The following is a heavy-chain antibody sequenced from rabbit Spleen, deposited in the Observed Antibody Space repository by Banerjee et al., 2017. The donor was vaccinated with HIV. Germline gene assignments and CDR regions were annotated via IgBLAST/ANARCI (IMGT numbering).Heavy chain of an antibody. CDR2: INAVTGKA. V-gene: IGHV1S45*01. CDR1: GFSFSNKAV. J-gene: IGHJ4*01. D-gene: IGHD3-3*01. CDR3: AKDLASVVSWNFYL. Sequence: QEQLVESGGGLAKPEGSLKLSCTVSGFSFSNKAVMCWVRQAPGKGLKWIACINAVTGKAVSASWAKGRFAFTKASSPTVTLQMTSVTVAATATYFCAKDLASVVSWNFYLWDPATLVT.